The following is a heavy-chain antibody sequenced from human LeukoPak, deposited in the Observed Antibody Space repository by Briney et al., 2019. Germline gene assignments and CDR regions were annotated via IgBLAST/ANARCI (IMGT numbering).Heavy chain of an antibody. CDR2: INPSGGST. D-gene: IGHD5-18*01. V-gene: IGHV1-46*01. Sequence: ASVKVSCKASGYTFTSYYMHWVRQAPAQGLEWMGIINPSGGSTSYAQKFQGRVTMTRDTSTSTVYMELSSLRSEDTAVYYCARVGLPDYYYYYMDVWGKGTTVTVSS. J-gene: IGHJ6*03. CDR1: GYTFTSYY. CDR3: ARVGLPDYYYYYMDV.